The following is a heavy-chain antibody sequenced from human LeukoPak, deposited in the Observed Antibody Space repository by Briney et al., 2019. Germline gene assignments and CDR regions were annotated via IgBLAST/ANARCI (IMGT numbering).Heavy chain of an antibody. CDR1: GGSISSYY. J-gene: IGHJ5*02. D-gene: IGHD3-10*01. CDR3: ARDTMVRGVINANWFDP. Sequence: SETLSLTCTVSGGSISSYYWSWIRQPPGKGLEWIGYIYYSGSTNYNPSLKSRVPISVDTSKNQFSLKLSSVTAADTAVYYCARDTMVRGVINANWFDPWGQGTLVTVSS. CDR2: IYYSGST. V-gene: IGHV4-59*01.